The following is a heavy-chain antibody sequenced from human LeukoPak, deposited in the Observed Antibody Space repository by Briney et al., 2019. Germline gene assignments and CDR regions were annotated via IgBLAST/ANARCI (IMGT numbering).Heavy chain of an antibody. CDR3: ARGPRLYIVVARYGMDV. J-gene: IGHJ6*02. V-gene: IGHV4-34*01. Sequence: SETLSLTCAVYGVSFSGYYWSWIRQPPGKGLEWIGEINHSGSTNYNPSLKSRVTISVDTSKNQFSLKLSSVTAADTAVYYCARGPRLYIVVARYGMDVWGQGTTVTVSS. D-gene: IGHD2-15*01. CDR1: GVSFSGYY. CDR2: INHSGST.